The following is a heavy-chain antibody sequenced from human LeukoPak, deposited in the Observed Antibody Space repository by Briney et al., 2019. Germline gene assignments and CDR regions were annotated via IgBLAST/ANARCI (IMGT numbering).Heavy chain of an antibody. Sequence: SDTLSLTCAVSDYYISSNYWWGWIRQPPGKGLEWIGYIYYSGSSYYNPSLGSRVTMSVDPSKNQFSLKVSSVTAVDTAVYYCARKPDSEYYFDYWGQGTLVTVSS. CDR2: IYYSGSS. J-gene: IGHJ4*02. V-gene: IGHV4-28*01. CDR1: DYYISSNYW. D-gene: IGHD1-14*01. CDR3: ARKPDSEYYFDY.